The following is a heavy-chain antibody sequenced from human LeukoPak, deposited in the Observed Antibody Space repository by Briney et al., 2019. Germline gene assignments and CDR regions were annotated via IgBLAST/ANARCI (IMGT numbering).Heavy chain of an antibody. CDR2: INPNSGAT. D-gene: IGHD2-15*01. CDR3: ARGRNFDY. J-gene: IGHJ4*02. Sequence: GASVKVSCKASGYTFTGHYMHWLRQAPGQGLEWMGWINPNSGATKSAQTFQGRVTMTRDTSISTAYMELSRLRSDDTAVYYCARGRNFDYWGQGTLVTVSS. CDR1: GYTFTGHY. V-gene: IGHV1-2*02.